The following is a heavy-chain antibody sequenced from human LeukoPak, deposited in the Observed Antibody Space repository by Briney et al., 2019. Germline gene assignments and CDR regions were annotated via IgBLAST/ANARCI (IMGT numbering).Heavy chain of an antibody. J-gene: IGHJ6*02. D-gene: IGHD3-22*01. CDR3: ARDFRDYYYDSSGYEGDYYYGMDV. Sequence: GGSLRPSCAASGFTFSSYEMNWVRQAPGKGLEWVSYISSSGSTIYYADSVKGRFTISRDNAKNSLYLQMNSLRAEDTAVYYCARDFRDYYYDSSGYEGDYYYGMDVWGQGTTVTVSS. V-gene: IGHV3-48*03. CDR1: GFTFSSYE. CDR2: ISSSGSTI.